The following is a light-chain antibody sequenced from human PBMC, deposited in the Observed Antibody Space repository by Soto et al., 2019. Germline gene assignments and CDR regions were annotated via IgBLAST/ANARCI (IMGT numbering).Light chain of an antibody. CDR3: SSYTSSRSYV. CDR2: QVS. V-gene: IGLV2-14*01. J-gene: IGLJ1*01. CDR1: TSDVGSYNY. Sequence: QSALTQPASVSGSPGQSITISCTGTTSDVGSYNYVSWYQQHPGKAPKLMICQVSNRPSGVSNRFSGSKSGNTASLTISGLQAEDEDDYCCSSYTSSRSYVFGTGTKVTVL.